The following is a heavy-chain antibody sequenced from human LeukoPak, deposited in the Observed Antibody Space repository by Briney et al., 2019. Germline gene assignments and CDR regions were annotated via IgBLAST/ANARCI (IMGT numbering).Heavy chain of an antibody. V-gene: IGHV4-4*09. CDR3: ARLAYSGSYNYYYYMDV. CDR2: IYTSGST. D-gene: IGHD1-26*01. CDR1: GGSISSYY. Sequence: SETLSLTCTVSGGSISSYYWSWIRQPPGKGLEWIGYIYTSGSTNYNPSLKSRVTISVDTSKNRFSLKLSSVTAADTAVYYCARLAYSGSYNYYYYMDVWGKGTTVTVSS. J-gene: IGHJ6*03.